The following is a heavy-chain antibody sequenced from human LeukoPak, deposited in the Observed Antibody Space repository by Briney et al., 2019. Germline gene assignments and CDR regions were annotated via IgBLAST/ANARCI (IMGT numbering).Heavy chain of an antibody. Sequence: GGSLRLSCATSGFTFSAYWMTWVRQAPGKGLEWVANISPPGSDRYYMDSGKGRFTISRDNARTSLYLQMNSLTDADTAVYYCARTEVPVVGIYDYFIYWGQGVQVTVSS. J-gene: IGHJ4*02. D-gene: IGHD2/OR15-2a*01. CDR1: GFTFSAYW. CDR2: ISPPGSDR. CDR3: ARTEVPVVGIYDYFIY. V-gene: IGHV3-7*01.